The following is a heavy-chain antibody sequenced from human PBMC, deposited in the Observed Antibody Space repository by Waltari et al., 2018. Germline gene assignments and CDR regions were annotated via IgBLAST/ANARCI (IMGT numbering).Heavy chain of an antibody. D-gene: IGHD6-6*01. CDR2: IYHRGIT. Sequence: QVQLQESGPGLVKPSETLSLTCAVSGYSISSGYYWGWIRQPPGKGLEWIGSIYHRGITYYTPSLKSRVTISVDTSKNQFSLKLSSVTAADTAVYYCAVSLAARPPLIFDYWGQGTLVTVSS. CDR1: GYSISSGYY. V-gene: IGHV4-38-2*01. CDR3: AVSLAARPPLIFDY. J-gene: IGHJ4*02.